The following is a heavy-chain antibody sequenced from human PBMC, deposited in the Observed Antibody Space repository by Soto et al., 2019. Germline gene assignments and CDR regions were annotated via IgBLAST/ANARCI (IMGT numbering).Heavy chain of an antibody. CDR2: INPNSGGT. J-gene: IGHJ4*02. CDR1: GYTFTGYY. Sequence: GASVKVSCKASGYTFTGYYMHWVRQAPGQGLEWMGWINPNSGGTNYAQKFQGWVTMTRDTSISTAYMELSRLRSDDTAVYYCARDRSDYVWGSPKYYFDYWGQGTLVTVSS. CDR3: ARDRSDYVWGSPKYYFDY. V-gene: IGHV1-2*04. D-gene: IGHD3-16*01.